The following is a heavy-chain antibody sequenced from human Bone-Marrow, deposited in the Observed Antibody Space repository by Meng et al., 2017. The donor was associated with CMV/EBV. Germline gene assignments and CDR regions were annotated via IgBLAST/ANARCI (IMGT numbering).Heavy chain of an antibody. CDR2: ISGSGGST. Sequence: GGSLRLSCAASGLIVSSNYMSWVRQAPGKVPEWLSVISGSGGSTYYADSVKGRFTISRDNSKNTLYLQMNSLRAEDTAVYYCAKFRLDITIFGVVTAAGFDYWGQGTLVTVSS. V-gene: IGHV3-23*01. CDR1: GLIVSSNY. J-gene: IGHJ4*02. D-gene: IGHD3-3*01. CDR3: AKFRLDITIFGVVTAAGFDY.